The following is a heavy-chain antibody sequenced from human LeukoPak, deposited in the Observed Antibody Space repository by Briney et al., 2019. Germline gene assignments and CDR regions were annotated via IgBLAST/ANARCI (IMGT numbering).Heavy chain of an antibody. CDR1: GGTFSSYA. CDR2: IIPIFGTA. Sequence: SVKVSCKASGGTFSSYAISWVRQAPGQGLEWMGGIIPIFGTANYAQKFQGRVTITADESTSTAYMEPSSLRSEDTAVYYCARDPGPSGSYYVWGQGTTVTVSS. V-gene: IGHV1-69*13. J-gene: IGHJ6*02. D-gene: IGHD1-26*01. CDR3: ARDPGPSGSYYV.